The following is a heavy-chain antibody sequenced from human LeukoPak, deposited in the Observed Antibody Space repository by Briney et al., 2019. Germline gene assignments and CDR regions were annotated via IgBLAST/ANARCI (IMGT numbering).Heavy chain of an antibody. V-gene: IGHV1-18*01. J-gene: IGHJ5*02. CDR2: ISAYNGNT. Sequence: ASVKVSCKASGYTFTSYGISWVRQASGQGLEWMGWISAYNGNTNYAQKLQGRVTMTTDTSTSTAYMELRSLRSDDTAVYYCARTTITIFGVVIGNTFDPWGQGTLVTVSS. CDR3: ARTTITIFGVVIGNTFDP. CDR1: GYTFTSYG. D-gene: IGHD3-3*01.